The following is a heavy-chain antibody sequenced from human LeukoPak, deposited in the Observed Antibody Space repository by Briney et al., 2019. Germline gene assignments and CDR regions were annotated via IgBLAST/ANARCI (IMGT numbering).Heavy chain of an antibody. J-gene: IGHJ3*02. CDR3: TRDLAADAFDI. CDR1: GFTFSSYW. CDR2: INSQGSST. V-gene: IGHV3-74*01. D-gene: IGHD6-25*01. Sequence: PGGSLRLSCAASGFTFSSYWMHWVRQAPGKGLVWVSRINSQGSSTTYADSVKGRFTISRDNAKNTLYLQMNSLRAEDTAVYCCTRDLAADAFDIWGQGTMVTVSS.